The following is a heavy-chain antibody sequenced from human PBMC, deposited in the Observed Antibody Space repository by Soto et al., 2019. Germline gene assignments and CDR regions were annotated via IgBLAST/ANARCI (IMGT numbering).Heavy chain of an antibody. CDR1: GFSLSTSGVG. J-gene: IGHJ4*02. V-gene: IGHV2-5*01. CDR3: AHSLLAYDFWSGYRTNFDY. D-gene: IGHD3-3*01. CDR2: IYWNDDK. Sequence: SGPTLVNPTQTLTLTCTFSGFSLSTSGVGVGWIRQPPGKALEWLALIYWNDDKRYSPSLKSRLTITKDTSKNQVVLTMTNMDPVDTATYYCAHSLLAYDFWSGYRTNFDYWGQGTLVTVSS.